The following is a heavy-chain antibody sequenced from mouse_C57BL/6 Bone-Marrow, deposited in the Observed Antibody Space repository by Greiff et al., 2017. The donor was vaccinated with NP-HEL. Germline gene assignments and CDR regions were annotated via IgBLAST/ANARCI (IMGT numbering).Heavy chain of an antibody. J-gene: IGHJ2*01. CDR2: IYPGSGST. CDR1: GYTFTSYW. CDR3: ARRDYYGSYLLDY. Sequence: QVQLQQPGAELVKPGASVKMSCKASGYTFTSYWITWVKQRPGQGLEWIGDIYPGSGSTNYNEKFKSKATLTVDTSSSTAYMQLSSLTSEDSAVYYCARRDYYGSYLLDYWGQGTTLTVSA. D-gene: IGHD1-1*01. V-gene: IGHV1-55*01.